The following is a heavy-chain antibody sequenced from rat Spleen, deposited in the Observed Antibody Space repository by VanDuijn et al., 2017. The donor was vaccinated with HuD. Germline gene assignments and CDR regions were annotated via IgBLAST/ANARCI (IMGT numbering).Heavy chain of an antibody. CDR2: ISYDGSST. V-gene: IGHV5-29*01. CDR3: ARTVVGFAY. J-gene: IGHJ3*01. Sequence: EVQLVESGGGLVQPGRSLKLSCAASGFTFSNYGMAWVRQAPTKGLEWVATISYDGSSTYYRDSVKGRFTISRDNAKSTLYLQMDSLRSEDTATYYCARTVVGFAYWGQGTLVTVSS. D-gene: IGHD1-1*01. CDR1: GFTFSNYG.